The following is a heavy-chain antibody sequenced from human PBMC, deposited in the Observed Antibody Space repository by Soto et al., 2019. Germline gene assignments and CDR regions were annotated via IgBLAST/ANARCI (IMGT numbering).Heavy chain of an antibody. CDR2: ISWKSGSI. J-gene: IGHJ4*02. D-gene: IGHD1-1*01. CDR1: GFTFGDYA. V-gene: IGHV3-9*01. Sequence: EVQLVESGGGFVQPGRSLRLSCVASGFTFGDYAMHWVRQVPGKGLEWVSGISWKSGSITYAGSVKGRFTISRDNAKSSLHLQMNSLRAEDTALYYCVKDRTTVAPRGPFDYWGQGNLVTVSS. CDR3: VKDRTTVAPRGPFDY.